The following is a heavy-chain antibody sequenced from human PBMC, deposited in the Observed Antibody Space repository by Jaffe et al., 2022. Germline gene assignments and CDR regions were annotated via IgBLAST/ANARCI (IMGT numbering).Heavy chain of an antibody. CDR1: GYYINSGYY. CDR2: MYHSGLT. D-gene: IGHD1-1*01. J-gene: IGHJ6*03. V-gene: IGHV4-38-2*01. CDR3: VRLSYNWNDPGPYYNYYYMDV. Sequence: QVQLQESGPGLVKPSETLSLTCVVSGYYINSGYYWGWIRQSPGKGLEWIASMYHSGLTDYNPSLRSRITISVDTSKNQISLKLSSVTAADRAVYYCVRLSYNWNDPGPYYNYYYMDVWGKGTTVTVSS.